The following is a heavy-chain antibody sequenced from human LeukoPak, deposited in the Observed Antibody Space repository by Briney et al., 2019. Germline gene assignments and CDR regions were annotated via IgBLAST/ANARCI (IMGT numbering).Heavy chain of an antibody. J-gene: IGHJ3*02. CDR1: GFTFSDYY. CDR2: ISGSGGST. Sequence: GGSLRLSCAASGFTFSDYYMSWVRQAPGKGLEWVSAISGSGGSTYYADSVKGRFTISRDNSKNTLYLQMNSLRAEDTAVYYCAKRTGTTNAFDIWGQGTMVTVSS. D-gene: IGHD1-1*01. V-gene: IGHV3-23*01. CDR3: AKRTGTTNAFDI.